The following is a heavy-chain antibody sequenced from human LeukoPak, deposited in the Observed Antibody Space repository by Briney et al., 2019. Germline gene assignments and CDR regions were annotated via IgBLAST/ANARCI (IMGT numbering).Heavy chain of an antibody. V-gene: IGHV4-34*01. D-gene: IGHD3-22*01. CDR3: ARGRPYYYDSSGYYYFGFDY. CDR1: GGSFSGYY. CDR2: INHSGST. Sequence: PSETLSLTCAVYGGSFSGYYWSWIRQPPGKGLEWIGEINHSGSTNYNPSLKSRVTISVDTSKNQFSLKLSSVTAADTAVYYCARGRPYYYDSSGYYYFGFDYWGQGTLVTVSS. J-gene: IGHJ4*02.